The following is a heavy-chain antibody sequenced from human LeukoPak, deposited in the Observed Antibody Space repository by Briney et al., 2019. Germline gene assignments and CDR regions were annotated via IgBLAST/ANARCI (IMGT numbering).Heavy chain of an antibody. D-gene: IGHD5-18*01. CDR2: ISGSGGST. Sequence: PGGSLRLSCAASGFTFSSYGMSWVRQAPGKGLEWVSAISGSGGSTYYADSVKGPFTISKDNSKITLYLQMHSLRAEDPAVYYCAKAYRGYSYGYDYWGQGTLVTVSS. CDR3: AKAYRGYSYGYDY. J-gene: IGHJ4*02. V-gene: IGHV3-23*01. CDR1: GFTFSSYG.